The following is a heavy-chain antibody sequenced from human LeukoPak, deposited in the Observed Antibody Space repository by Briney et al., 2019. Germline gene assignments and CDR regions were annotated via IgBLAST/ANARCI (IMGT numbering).Heavy chain of an antibody. J-gene: IGHJ6*02. V-gene: IGHV3-23*01. CDR3: AKMNYYYYYGMDV. Sequence: GGSLRLSCAASGFTFSSYAMSWVRQAPGKGLEWVSAISGSGGSTYYADSVKGRFTISRDNSKNTLYLQMNSLRAEDMAVYYCAKMNYYYYYGMDVWGQGTTVTVSS. CDR2: ISGSGGST. CDR1: GFTFSSYA.